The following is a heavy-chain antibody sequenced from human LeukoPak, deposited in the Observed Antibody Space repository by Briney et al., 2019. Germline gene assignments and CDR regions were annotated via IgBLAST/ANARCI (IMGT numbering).Heavy chain of an antibody. CDR3: ARPSGSYYYYYGMDV. Sequence: GASLEISCKGSGYNFTSYWNGWVRQVPGKGVEWMAIIYPGDSDTRYSPSFQGQVTISADKSISTAYLQWSSLKASDTAMYYCARPSGSYYYYYGMDVWGQGTTVTVSS. CDR1: GYNFTSYW. J-gene: IGHJ6*02. D-gene: IGHD1-26*01. V-gene: IGHV5-51*01. CDR2: IYPGDSDT.